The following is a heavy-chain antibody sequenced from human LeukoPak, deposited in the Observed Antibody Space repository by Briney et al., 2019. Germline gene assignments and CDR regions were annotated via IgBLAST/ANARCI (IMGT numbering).Heavy chain of an antibody. D-gene: IGHD3-10*01. J-gene: IGHJ4*02. CDR1: GFTFSSYG. V-gene: IGHV3-33*01. CDR3: ARDFSPPYYYGSGSPDY. Sequence: GGSLRLSCAASGFTFSSYGMHWVRQAPGKGLEWVAVIWYGGSNKYYADSVKGRFTISRDNSKNTLYLQMNSLRAEDTAVYYCARDFSPPYYYGSGSPDYWGQGTLVTVSS. CDR2: IWYGGSNK.